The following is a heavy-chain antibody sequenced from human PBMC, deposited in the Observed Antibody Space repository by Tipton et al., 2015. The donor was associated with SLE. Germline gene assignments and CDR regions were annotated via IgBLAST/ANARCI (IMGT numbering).Heavy chain of an antibody. CDR2: IYYSGST. CDR3: ARVHIVVVIRAIDY. CDR1: GGSISSSSYY. J-gene: IGHJ4*02. D-gene: IGHD3-22*01. Sequence: TLSLTCTVSGGSISSSSYYWGWIRQPPGKGLEWIGYIYYSGSTYYNPSLKSRVTISVDTSKNQFSLKLSSVTAADTAVYYCARVHIVVVIRAIDYWGQGTLVTVSS. V-gene: IGHV4-30-4*08.